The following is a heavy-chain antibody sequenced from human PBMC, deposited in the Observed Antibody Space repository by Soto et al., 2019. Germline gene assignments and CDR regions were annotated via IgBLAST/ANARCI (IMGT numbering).Heavy chain of an antibody. J-gene: IGHJ4*02. CDR3: ARERSRYDRSGYYRPDY. D-gene: IGHD3-22*01. Sequence: PGASVKVSCKTSGDTFSSYAISWVRQAPGQGLEWMGGIIPILGTPSYAQKFQGRVTITADKSTSTAYMELSSLRSEDTAVYYCARERSRYDRSGYYRPDYWGQGTLVTVSS. CDR2: IIPILGTP. V-gene: IGHV1-69*10. CDR1: GDTFSSYA.